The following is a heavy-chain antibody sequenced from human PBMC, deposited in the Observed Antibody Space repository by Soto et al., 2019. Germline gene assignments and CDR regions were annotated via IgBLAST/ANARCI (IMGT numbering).Heavy chain of an antibody. Sequence: RRGESLKISCKGSGYSFTSYWISWVRQMPGKGLERMGRIDPSDSQTYYSPSFRGHVTISAAKSITTVFLQWSSLRASDTAMYYCARQIYDSDSGPNFQYYFDSWGQGTLVTVSS. CDR2: IDPSDSQT. V-gene: IGHV5-10-1*01. D-gene: IGHD3-22*01. CDR1: GYSFTSYW. J-gene: IGHJ4*02. CDR3: ARQIYDSDSGPNFQYYFDS.